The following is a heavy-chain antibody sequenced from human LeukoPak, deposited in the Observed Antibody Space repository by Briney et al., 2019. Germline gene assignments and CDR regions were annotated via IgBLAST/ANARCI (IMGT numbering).Heavy chain of an antibody. Sequence: GASVKVSCKASGYTFTGYYMHWVRQAPGQGLEWMGWINPNSGGTNYARKFQGRVTMTRDTSISTAYMELSRLRSDDTAVYYCASETVRGVITSVDYWGQGTLVTVSS. D-gene: IGHD3-10*01. J-gene: IGHJ4*02. CDR1: GYTFTGYY. V-gene: IGHV1-2*02. CDR3: ASETVRGVITSVDY. CDR2: INPNSGGT.